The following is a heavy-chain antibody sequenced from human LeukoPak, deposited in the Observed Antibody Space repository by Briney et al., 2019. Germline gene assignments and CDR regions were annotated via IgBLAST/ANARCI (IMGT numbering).Heavy chain of an antibody. Sequence: GGSLRLSCAASGFTFSSYSMNWVRQAPGKGLEWVSSISSSSSYIYYADSVKGRFTISRDNAKNSLYLQMNSLRAEDTAVYYCARDEGIAARPVDYWGQGTPVTVSS. J-gene: IGHJ4*02. CDR2: ISSSSSYI. V-gene: IGHV3-21*01. CDR1: GFTFSSYS. D-gene: IGHD6-6*01. CDR3: ARDEGIAARPVDY.